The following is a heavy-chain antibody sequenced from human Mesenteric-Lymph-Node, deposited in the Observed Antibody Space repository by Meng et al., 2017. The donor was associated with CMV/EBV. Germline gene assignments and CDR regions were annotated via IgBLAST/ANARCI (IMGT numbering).Heavy chain of an antibody. CDR3: AKRASTCGFDI. Sequence: GESLKISGAASGFTFSIYAMSWVRQASGKGPEWVVAISANGGTTIYADSVKGRFTLSRDNPKNTLYVQMNNLRADDTAIYYCAKRASTCGFDIWGQGTMVTVSS. V-gene: IGHV3-23*01. CDR1: GFTFSIYA. D-gene: IGHD2-21*01. J-gene: IGHJ3*02. CDR2: ISANGGTT.